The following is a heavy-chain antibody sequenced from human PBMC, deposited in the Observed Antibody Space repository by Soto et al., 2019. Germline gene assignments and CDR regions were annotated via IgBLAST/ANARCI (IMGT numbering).Heavy chain of an antibody. CDR2: IYPGDSDT. D-gene: IGHD1-20*01. CDR3: ARHPSITGTTVYYYGMDV. J-gene: IGHJ6*02. Sequence: GESLKISCKGSGYSFTSYWIGWVRQMPGKGLEWMGIIYPGDSDTRYSPSFQGQVTISADKSISTAYLQWSSLKASDTAMYYCARHPSITGTTVYYYGMDVWGQGTTVTVSS. V-gene: IGHV5-51*01. CDR1: GYSFTSYW.